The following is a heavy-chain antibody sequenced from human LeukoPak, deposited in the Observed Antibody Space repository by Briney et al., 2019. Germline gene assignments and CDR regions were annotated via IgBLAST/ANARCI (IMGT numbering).Heavy chain of an antibody. V-gene: IGHV3-30*18. D-gene: IGHD5-18*01. J-gene: IGHJ4*02. CDR1: GFTFSSYG. CDR2: ISYDGSNK. CDR3: AKGTWDTAMEGLDY. Sequence: PGRSLRLSCAASGFTFSSYGMHWVRQAPGKGLEWVAVISYDGSNKYYADSVKGRFTISRDNSKNTLYLQMNSLRAEDTAVYYCAKGTWDTAMEGLDYWGQGTLVTVSS.